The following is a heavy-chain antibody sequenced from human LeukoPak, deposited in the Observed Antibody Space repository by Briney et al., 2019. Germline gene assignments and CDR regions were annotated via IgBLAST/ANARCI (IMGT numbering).Heavy chain of an antibody. J-gene: IGHJ6*03. Sequence: ASVKVSCKASGYTFTSYGISWVRQAPGQGLEWMGWISAYNGNTNYAQKLQGRVTMTTDTSTSTAYMELRSLRSDDTAVYYCARTNLADFWSGHYRYYYYYMDVWGKGTTVTVSS. CDR3: ARTNLADFWSGHYRYYYYYMDV. CDR1: GYTFTSYG. V-gene: IGHV1-18*01. CDR2: ISAYNGNT. D-gene: IGHD3-3*01.